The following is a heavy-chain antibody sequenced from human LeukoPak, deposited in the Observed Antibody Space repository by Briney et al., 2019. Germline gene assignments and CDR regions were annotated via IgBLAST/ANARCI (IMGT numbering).Heavy chain of an antibody. CDR1: GFTFSSYG. Sequence: PGRSLRLSCAASGFTFSSYGMHWVRQAPGKGLEWVAVISYDGSNKYYADSVKGRFTISRDNSKNTLYLQMNSLRAEDTAVYYCAMDEWFGESSYYWGQGTLVTVSS. D-gene: IGHD3-10*01. V-gene: IGHV3-30*03. CDR2: ISYDGSNK. CDR3: AMDEWFGESSYY. J-gene: IGHJ4*02.